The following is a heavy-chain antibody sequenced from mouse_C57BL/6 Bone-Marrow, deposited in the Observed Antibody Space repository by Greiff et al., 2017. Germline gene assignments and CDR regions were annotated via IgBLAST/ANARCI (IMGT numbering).Heavy chain of an antibody. Sequence: EVKLVESGGDLVKPGGSLKLSCAASGFTFSSYGMSWVRQTPDKRLEWVATISSGGSYTYYPDSVKGRFTISRDNAKNTLYLQMSSLESEDTDMYYCARLGFTYDYWGQGTTLTVSS. CDR2: ISSGGSYT. V-gene: IGHV5-6*01. D-gene: IGHD1-1*01. CDR1: GFTFSSYG. J-gene: IGHJ2*01. CDR3: ARLGFTYDY.